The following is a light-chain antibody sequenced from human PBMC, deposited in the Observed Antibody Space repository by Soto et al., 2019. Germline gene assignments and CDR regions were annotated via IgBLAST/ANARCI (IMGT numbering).Light chain of an antibody. V-gene: IGKV3D-20*02. J-gene: IGKJ4*01. CDR1: QSVSGSY. Sequence: EIVLTQSPGTLSLSPGERATLSCRASQSVSGSYLAWYQQKPGQAPRLLIYGASSRATGIPDRFSGSGSGTEFTLTISRLEPEDFALYYCQQRSKWPPSLTLAGGTNVDIK. CDR3: QQRSKWPPSLT. CDR2: GAS.